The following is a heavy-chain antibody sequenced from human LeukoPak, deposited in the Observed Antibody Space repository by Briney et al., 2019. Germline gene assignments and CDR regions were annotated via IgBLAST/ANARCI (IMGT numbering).Heavy chain of an antibody. Sequence: SSETLSLTCTVSGGSISSSSYYWGWIRQPPGKGLEWIGSIYYSGSTYYNPSLESRVTISVDTSKNQFSLKLSSVTAADTAVYYCALATSSWSGYPGYYYMDVWGKGTTVTVSS. CDR1: GGSISSSSYY. J-gene: IGHJ6*03. CDR2: IYYSGST. CDR3: ALATSSWSGYPGYYYMDV. V-gene: IGHV4-39*07. D-gene: IGHD3-3*01.